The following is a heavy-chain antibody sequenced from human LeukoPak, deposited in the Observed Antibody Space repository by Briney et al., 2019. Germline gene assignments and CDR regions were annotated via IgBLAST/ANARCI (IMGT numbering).Heavy chain of an antibody. CDR3: AKHQGDIEVVPAGLGQQPYYYYYYAMDV. D-gene: IGHD2-2*01. J-gene: IGHJ6*02. Sequence: PGGSLRLSCAASGFTFSNYVMSWVRQPPGKGLEWVSGISGSGGSTNHANSVKGRFTISRDNSKNALYLQMNSLRAEDTAVYYCAKHQGDIEVVPAGLGQQPYYYYYYAMDVWGQGTTVTVSS. V-gene: IGHV3-23*01. CDR1: GFTFSNYV. CDR2: ISGSGGST.